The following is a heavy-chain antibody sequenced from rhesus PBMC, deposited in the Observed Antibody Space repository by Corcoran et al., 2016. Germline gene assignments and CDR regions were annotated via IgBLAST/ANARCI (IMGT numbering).Heavy chain of an antibody. CDR1: GGSISSGYYY. Sequence: QVQLQESGPGLVKSSETLSLTCAVAGGSISSGYYYWSWICQPPGKGLEWIGYITYSWSTSYTPSLKSRLTISTDMSRNLFSLSLSSVTAADTAVYYRARDGYSSYSGFDFSDQAVLLTVSS. J-gene: IGHJ4*01. CDR3: ARDGYSSYSGFDF. D-gene: IGHD5-30*01. V-gene: IGHV4-122*02. CDR2: ITYSWST.